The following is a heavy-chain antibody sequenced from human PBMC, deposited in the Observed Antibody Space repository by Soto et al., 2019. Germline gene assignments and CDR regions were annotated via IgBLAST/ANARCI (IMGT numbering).Heavy chain of an antibody. Sequence: QVQLVQSGAEVKKPGASVKVSCKASGYIFTSYDINWVRQATGQGLEWMGWMNPNSGNTGYAQKFQGRVTMTRNTSISTAYMELSSLRSEDTAVYYCARYRDCSSTSCYTASYYYYGMDVWGQGTTVTVSS. V-gene: IGHV1-8*01. CDR2: MNPNSGNT. CDR3: ARYRDCSSTSCYTASYYYYGMDV. CDR1: GYIFTSYD. J-gene: IGHJ6*02. D-gene: IGHD2-2*02.